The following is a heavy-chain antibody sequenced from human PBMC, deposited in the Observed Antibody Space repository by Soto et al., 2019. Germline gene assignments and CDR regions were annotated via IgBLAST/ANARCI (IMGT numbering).Heavy chain of an antibody. CDR2: INPNSGGT. D-gene: IGHD3-10*01. J-gene: IGHJ6*03. Sequence: QVQLVQSGAEVKKPGASVKVSCKASGYTFTGYYMHWVRQAPGQGLEWMGWINPNSGGTNYAQKFQGWVTMTRDTSISTAYMELSRLRSDDTAVYYCANGELLSYPTYYYYYMDVWGKGTTVTVSS. CDR1: GYTFTGYY. V-gene: IGHV1-2*04. CDR3: ANGELLSYPTYYYYYMDV.